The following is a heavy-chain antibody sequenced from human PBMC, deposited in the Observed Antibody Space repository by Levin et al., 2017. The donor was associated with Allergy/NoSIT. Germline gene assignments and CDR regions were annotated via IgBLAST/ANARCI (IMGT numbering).Heavy chain of an antibody. D-gene: IGHD2-8*01. CDR2: TYYRSKWYN. V-gene: IGHV6-1*01. Sequence: SETLSLTCAISGASVSSNSAAWNWIRQSPSRGLEWLGRTYYRSKWYNSYAVSVKSRVTINPDTSKNQFSLQLNSVAPEDTAVYYCARTNIGFIDYWGQGTLVTVSS. CDR1: GASVSSNSAA. CDR3: ARTNIGFIDY. J-gene: IGHJ4*02.